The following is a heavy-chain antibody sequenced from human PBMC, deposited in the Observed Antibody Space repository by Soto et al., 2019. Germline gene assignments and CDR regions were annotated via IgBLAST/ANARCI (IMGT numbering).Heavy chain of an antibody. V-gene: IGHV3-53*01. CDR2: IYSGGST. D-gene: IGHD3-3*01. J-gene: IGHJ4*02. Sequence: GGSLRLSCAASGFTVSSDYMSWVRQAPGKGLEWVSVIYSGGSTYYADSVKGRFTISRDNSKNTLYLQMNSLRAEDTAVYYCARGAGYDFWSGYFFDYWGQGTLVTVSS. CDR3: ARGAGYDFWSGYFFDY. CDR1: GFTVSSDY.